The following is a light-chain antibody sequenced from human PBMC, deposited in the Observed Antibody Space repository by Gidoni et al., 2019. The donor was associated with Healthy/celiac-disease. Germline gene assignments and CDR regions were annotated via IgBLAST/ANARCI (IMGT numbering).Light chain of an antibody. Sequence: DIQMTQSPSSLSASVGDRVTITCRASQSISSYLNWYQQKPGKAPKLLIYAASSLQSGVPSRFSCSGSGTDFTLTISSLQPEDFATYYCQQSYSTPPAFGQGTKVEIK. J-gene: IGKJ1*01. V-gene: IGKV1-39*01. CDR1: QSISSY. CDR2: AAS. CDR3: QQSYSTPPA.